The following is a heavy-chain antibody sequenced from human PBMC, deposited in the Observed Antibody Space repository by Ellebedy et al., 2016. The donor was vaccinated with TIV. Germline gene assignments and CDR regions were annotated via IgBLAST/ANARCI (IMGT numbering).Heavy chain of an antibody. CDR2: ISSSSSYI. D-gene: IGHD3-16*01. V-gene: IGHV3-21*01. CDR3: ARGYVSSPRAFDI. Sequence: GGSLRLXCAASGFTFSSYSMYWVRQAPGKGLEWVSSISSSSSYIYYADSVKGRFTISRDNAKNSLYLQMNSLRAEDTAVYYCARGYVSSPRAFDIWGQGTMVTVSS. J-gene: IGHJ3*02. CDR1: GFTFSSYS.